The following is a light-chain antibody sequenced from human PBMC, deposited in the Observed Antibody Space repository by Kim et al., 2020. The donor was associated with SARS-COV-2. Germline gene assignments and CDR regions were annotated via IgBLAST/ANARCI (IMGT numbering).Light chain of an antibody. V-gene: IGLV2-14*03. CDR3: SSYTSSSTLVV. CDR2: DVS. J-gene: IGLJ2*01. CDR1: SSDVGGYNY. Sequence: QSITIACTGTSSDVGGYNYVSWYQQHPGKAPKLMIYDVSKRPSGVSNRFSGSKSGNTASLTISGLQAEDEADYYCSSYTSSSTLVVFGGGTKLTVL.